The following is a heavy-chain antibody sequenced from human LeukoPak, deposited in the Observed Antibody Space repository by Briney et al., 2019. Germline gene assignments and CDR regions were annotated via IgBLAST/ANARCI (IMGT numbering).Heavy chain of an antibody. D-gene: IGHD5-12*01. J-gene: IGHJ4*02. V-gene: IGHV5-51*01. CDR3: ARRRSWLRPFDY. CDR1: GYIFTTYW. CDR2: IYPGDSDT. Sequence: GESLKISCKGSGYIFTTYWIGWVRQLPGKGLEWMGIIYPGDSDTRYSPSFQGQVTISADNSISTAYLQSTSLKASDTAMYYCARRRSWLRPFDYWGQGTLVTVSS.